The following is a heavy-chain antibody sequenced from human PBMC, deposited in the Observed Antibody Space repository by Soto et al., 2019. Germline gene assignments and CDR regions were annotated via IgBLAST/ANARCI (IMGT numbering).Heavy chain of an antibody. V-gene: IGHV1-69*01. CDR3: ASPLRSLSWYFDL. CDR2: IIPIFGTA. CDR1: GGTFTNYA. Sequence: QVQLVQSGAEVKKPGSSVKVSCKASGGTFTNYAINWVRQAPGQGLEWLEGIIPIFGTANYAQKLQGRLTITADESTSTAYMELSSLRSEDTAVYYCASPLRSLSWYFDLWGRGTLVTVSS. J-gene: IGHJ2*01. D-gene: IGHD4-17*01.